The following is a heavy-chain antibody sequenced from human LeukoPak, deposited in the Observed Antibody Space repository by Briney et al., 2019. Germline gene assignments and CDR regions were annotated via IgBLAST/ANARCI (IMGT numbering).Heavy chain of an antibody. CDR1: GGSISSGGYY. J-gene: IGHJ4*02. V-gene: IGHV4-31*03. CDR2: IYYSGST. D-gene: IGHD6-6*01. Sequence: SETLSLTCTVSGGSISSGGYYWSWIRQHPGKGLEWIGYIYYSGSTYYNPSLKSRVTISVDTSKNQLYLKLSSVSAADTAVYYCASKRCKYSSFGDWGQGTLVTVSS. CDR3: ASKRCKYSSFGD.